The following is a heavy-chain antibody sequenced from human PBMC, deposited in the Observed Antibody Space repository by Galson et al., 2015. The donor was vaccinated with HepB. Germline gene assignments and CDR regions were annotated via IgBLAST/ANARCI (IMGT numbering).Heavy chain of an antibody. J-gene: IGHJ2*01. CDR2: IDPSDSYT. CDR1: GYSFTSYW. Sequence: QSGAEVKKPGESLRISCKGSGYSFTSYWISWVRQMPGKGLEWMGRIDPSDSYTNYSPSFQGHVTISADKSISTAYLQWSSLKASDTAIYYCARLWGDGDYFVWYFDLWGRGTLVTVSS. CDR3: ARLWGDGDYFVWYFDL. V-gene: IGHV5-10-1*01. D-gene: IGHD4-17*01.